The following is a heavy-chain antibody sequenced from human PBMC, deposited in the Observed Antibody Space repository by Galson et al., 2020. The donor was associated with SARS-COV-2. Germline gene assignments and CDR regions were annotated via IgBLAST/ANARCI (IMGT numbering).Heavy chain of an antibody. CDR3: ARETYDHTSSWYDY. CDR2: ISYDGTTK. D-gene: IGHD6-13*01. V-gene: IGHV3-30*04. J-gene: IGHJ4*02. Sequence: QLGESLKISCAASGFALSNSAMHWVRQAPGKGLEWVAIISYDGTTKYNSDSVKGRFTISRDISKNTQYLQMNSLRPEDTAVYYCARETYDHTSSWYDYWGQGARVSVSS. CDR1: GFALSNSA.